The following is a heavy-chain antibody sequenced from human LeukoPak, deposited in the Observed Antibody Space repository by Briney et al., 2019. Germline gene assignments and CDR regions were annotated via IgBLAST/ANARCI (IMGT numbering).Heavy chain of an antibody. CDR2: ISGSGGST. CDR3: AKESPSFDY. V-gene: IGHV3-23*01. CDR1: GFTFSTYA. Sequence: GGSLRLSCAASGFTFSTYAMSWVRQDPGKGLEWVSVISGSGGSTYYADSVKGRFTISRDNSKNTLYLQMNSLRPGDTAVYYCAKESPSFDYWGQGTLVTVSS. J-gene: IGHJ4*02.